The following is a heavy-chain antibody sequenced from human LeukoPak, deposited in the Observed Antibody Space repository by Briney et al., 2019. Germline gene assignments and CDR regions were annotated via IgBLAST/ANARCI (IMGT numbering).Heavy chain of an antibody. D-gene: IGHD2-2*01. CDR3: ARAPGYCSSTSCPGLDY. V-gene: IGHV3-66*02. Sequence: GGSLRLSCAASGFTVSSNYMSWVRQAPGKGLEWVSVIYSGSSTYYADSVKGRFTISRDNSKNTLYLQMNSLRAEDTAVYYCARAPGYCSSTSCPGLDYWGQETLVTVSS. CDR1: GFTVSSNY. CDR2: IYSGSST. J-gene: IGHJ4*02.